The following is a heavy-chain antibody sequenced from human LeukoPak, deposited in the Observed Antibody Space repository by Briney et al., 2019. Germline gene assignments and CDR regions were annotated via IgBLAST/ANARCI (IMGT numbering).Heavy chain of an antibody. CDR2: ISYDGSNK. D-gene: IGHD6-6*01. CDR3: ARTLIEYSVSSCYFDY. CDR1: GFTFSSYA. J-gene: IGHJ4*02. V-gene: IGHV3-30*04. Sequence: GGSLRLSCAASGFTFSSYAMSWVRQAPGKGLEWVAVISYDGSNKKYADSVKGRFTISRDNSKNTLYLQMNSLRAEDTAVYYCARTLIEYSVSSCYFDYWGQGTLVTVSS.